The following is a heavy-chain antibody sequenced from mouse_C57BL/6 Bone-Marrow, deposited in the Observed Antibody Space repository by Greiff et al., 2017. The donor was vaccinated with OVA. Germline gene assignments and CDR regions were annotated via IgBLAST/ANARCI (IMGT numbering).Heavy chain of an antibody. Sequence: EVQLQQSGPGLVKPSQSLSLTCSVTGYSITSGYYWNWIRQFPGNKLEWMGYISYDGSNNYNPSLKNRISITRDTSKNQFFLKLNSVTTEDTATYYCARKDFRYLDYWGQGTSVTVSS. CDR3: ARKDFRYLDY. V-gene: IGHV3-6*01. CDR1: GYSITSGYY. J-gene: IGHJ4*01. CDR2: ISYDGSN. D-gene: IGHD2-14*01.